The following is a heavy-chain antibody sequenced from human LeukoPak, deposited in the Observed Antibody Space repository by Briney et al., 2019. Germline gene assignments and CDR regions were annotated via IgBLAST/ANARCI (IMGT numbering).Heavy chain of an antibody. J-gene: IGHJ4*02. CDR1: GFTFSTYA. Sequence: GGSLRLSCAASGFTFSTYAMSWVRQAPGKGLEWVSTISGSGGSTYYADSVKGRFTISRDNSKNTLYLQMNSLRAEDTAVYYCAKDSDYGDYAPCDYWGQGTLVTVSS. V-gene: IGHV3-23*01. CDR2: ISGSGGST. D-gene: IGHD4-17*01. CDR3: AKDSDYGDYAPCDY.